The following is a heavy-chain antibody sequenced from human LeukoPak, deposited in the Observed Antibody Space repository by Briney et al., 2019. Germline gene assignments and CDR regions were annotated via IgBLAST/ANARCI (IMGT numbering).Heavy chain of an antibody. CDR2: IYYSGST. V-gene: IGHV4-61*01. Sequence: NPSETLSLTCTVSGGSVSSGSYYWSWIRQPPGKGLEWIVYIYYSGSTNYNPSLKSRVTISVDTSKNQFSLKLSSVTAADTAVYYCARTGYGDYGYYFDYWGQGTLVTVSS. CDR1: GGSVSSGSYY. J-gene: IGHJ4*02. CDR3: ARTGYGDYGYYFDY. D-gene: IGHD4-17*01.